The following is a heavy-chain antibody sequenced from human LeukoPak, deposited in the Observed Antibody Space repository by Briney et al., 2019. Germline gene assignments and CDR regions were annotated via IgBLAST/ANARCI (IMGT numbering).Heavy chain of an antibody. CDR3: ARESARGYSYGYGFYP. D-gene: IGHD5-18*01. V-gene: IGHV1-2*02. J-gene: IGHJ5*02. CDR2: INPNSGGT. CDR1: GYTFTGYY. Sequence: GASVKVSCKASGYTFTGYYMHWVRQAPGQGLEWMGWINPNSGGTNYAQKFQGRVTMTRDTSISTAYMELSRLRSDDTAVYYCARESARGYSYGYGFYPWGQGTLVTVSS.